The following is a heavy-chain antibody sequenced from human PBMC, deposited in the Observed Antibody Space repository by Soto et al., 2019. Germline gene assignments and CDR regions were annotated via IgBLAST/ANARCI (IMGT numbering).Heavy chain of an antibody. J-gene: IGHJ4*02. V-gene: IGHV1-18*01. CDR2: INAYNGKT. D-gene: IGHD1-26*01. CDR1: GYSFSYYG. CDR3: ARDRGSYALDY. Sequence: ASVKVSCKASGYSFSYYGIHWLRQAPGQGLEWMGWINAYNGKTNYAQKLQGRVTMTTDTSTSTVYMELRSLRSDDTAVYYCARDRGSYALDYWGQGTLVTVSS.